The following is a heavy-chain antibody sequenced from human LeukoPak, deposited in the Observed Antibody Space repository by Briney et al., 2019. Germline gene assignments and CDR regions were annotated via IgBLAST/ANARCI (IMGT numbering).Heavy chain of an antibody. Sequence: GGSLRLSCAASGFTFSSYAMSWVRQALGKGLEWVSAISGSGGSTYYADSVKGRFTISRDNSKNTLYLQMNSLRAEDTAVYYCAKDPQGGYNPSWFDPWGQGTLVTVSS. D-gene: IGHD5-24*01. CDR3: AKDPQGGYNPSWFDP. J-gene: IGHJ5*02. CDR1: GFTFSSYA. CDR2: ISGSGGST. V-gene: IGHV3-23*01.